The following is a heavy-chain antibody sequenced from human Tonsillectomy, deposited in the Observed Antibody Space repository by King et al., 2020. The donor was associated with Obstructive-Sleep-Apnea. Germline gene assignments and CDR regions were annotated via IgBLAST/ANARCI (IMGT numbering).Heavy chain of an antibody. J-gene: IGHJ4*02. CDR1: GFTFDDYA. D-gene: IGHD3-10*01. V-gene: IGHV3-43D*03. CDR2: ISWDGSST. CDR3: ARTMVRGAEFDY. Sequence: VQLVESGGVVVQPGGSLRLSCAASGFTFDDYAMHWVRQAPGKGLEWVSLISWDGSSTYYADSVKGRFTISRDNSKNSLYLQMNSLRAEDTALYYCARTMVRGAEFDYWGQGTLVTVSS.